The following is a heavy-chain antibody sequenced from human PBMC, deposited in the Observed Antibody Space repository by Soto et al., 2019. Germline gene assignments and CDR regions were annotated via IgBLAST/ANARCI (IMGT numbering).Heavy chain of an antibody. CDR1: GNTLTELS. J-gene: IGHJ3*02. Sequence: EASVKGSCKVSGNTLTELSVHWVRQAPGKGLDWMGGFDPEDDDPIYAQKFQGRVTMDEETSRDTAYMELSSLTSEDTAIYYCATMLALTMVTLDAFDIWGQGTLVTVSS. V-gene: IGHV1-24*01. D-gene: IGHD3-10*01. CDR3: ATMLALTMVTLDAFDI. CDR2: FDPEDDDP.